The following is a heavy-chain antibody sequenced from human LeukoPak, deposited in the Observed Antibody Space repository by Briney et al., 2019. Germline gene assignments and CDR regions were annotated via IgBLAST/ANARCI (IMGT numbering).Heavy chain of an antibody. V-gene: IGHV1-3*01. CDR2: INAGNGDT. Sequence: ASVKVSCKASGYTFTTYAMHWVRQAPGQRLEWMGWINAGNGDTKYSQNFQGRVAITRVTSASTAHMELSSLGSEDTAVYFCARDVGYSYGYFGHWGQGTLVTVSS. CDR3: ARDVGYSYGYFGH. J-gene: IGHJ4*02. CDR1: GYTFTTYA. D-gene: IGHD5-18*01.